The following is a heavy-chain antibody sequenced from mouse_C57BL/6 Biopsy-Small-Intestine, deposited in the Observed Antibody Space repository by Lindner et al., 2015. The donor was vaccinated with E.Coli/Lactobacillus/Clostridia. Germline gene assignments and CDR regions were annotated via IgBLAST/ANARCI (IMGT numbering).Heavy chain of an antibody. V-gene: IGHV1-62-2*01. D-gene: IGHD4-1*01. CDR1: GYTFTEYT. CDR3: ARHEVDWGRFAY. J-gene: IGHJ3*01. Sequence: VQLQESGAELVRPGTSVKMSCKASGYTFTEYTIHWVKQRSGQGLEWIGWFYPGSGSIKYNEKFKDKATLTADKSSSTVYMELSRLTSEDSAVYFCARHEVDWGRFAYWDQGTLVTVSA. CDR2: FYPGSGSI.